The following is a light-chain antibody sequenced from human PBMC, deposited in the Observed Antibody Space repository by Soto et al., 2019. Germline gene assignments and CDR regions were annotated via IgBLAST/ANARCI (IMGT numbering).Light chain of an antibody. Sequence: EIVLTQSPGTLSLSPGERATLSCRASQSVSSSYLAWYQQKPGQAPRLLIYGASSRATGIPDRFSGSGSGTDFTLTISTLEPEDFALYYCQQYGSSPRTFGQVTKVEIK. CDR2: GAS. J-gene: IGKJ1*01. CDR1: QSVSSSY. V-gene: IGKV3-20*01. CDR3: QQYGSSPRT.